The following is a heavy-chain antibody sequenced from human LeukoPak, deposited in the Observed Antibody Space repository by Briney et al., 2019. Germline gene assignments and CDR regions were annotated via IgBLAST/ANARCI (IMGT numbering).Heavy chain of an antibody. CDR1: GYTLTELS. J-gene: IGHJ5*02. V-gene: IGHV1-24*01. CDR3: ATNGGNGRWFDP. Sequence: GASVKVSCKVSGYTLTELSMHWVRQAPGKGLEWMGGFDPEDGETIYAQKFQGRVTMTEDTSTDTAYMELSSLRSEDTAVYYCATNGGNGRWFDPWGQGTLVTVSS. D-gene: IGHD4-23*01. CDR2: FDPEDGET.